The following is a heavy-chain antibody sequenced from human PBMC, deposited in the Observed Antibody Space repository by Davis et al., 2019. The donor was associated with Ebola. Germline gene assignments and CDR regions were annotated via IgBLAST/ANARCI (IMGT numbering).Heavy chain of an antibody. Sequence: GESLKISCAASGFTFSSYGMHWVRQAPGKGLEWVAVISYDGSNKYYADSVKGRFTISRDNAKNTSYLQMNSLRDEDTAMYYCTREVTSGWKGWFDPWGQGTLVTVSS. V-gene: IGHV3-30*03. CDR3: TREVTSGWKGWFDP. CDR2: ISYDGSNK. J-gene: IGHJ5*02. CDR1: GFTFSSYG. D-gene: IGHD6-19*01.